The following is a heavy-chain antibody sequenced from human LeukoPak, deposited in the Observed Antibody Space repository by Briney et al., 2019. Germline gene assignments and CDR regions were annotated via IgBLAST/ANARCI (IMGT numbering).Heavy chain of an antibody. D-gene: IGHD3-10*01. Sequence: GWSLRLSCGASGFTFSNDKMSWLRQLAEKVLEWVSYISSSGGTIYYADAVKGRFTISRDNAKNLLYLQMSGLRAEDTAVYYCARDGYYGSAYGLDVWGQGTTVTVSS. CDR3: ARDGYYGSAYGLDV. CDR1: GFTFSNDK. V-gene: IGHV3-48*03. J-gene: IGHJ6*02. CDR2: ISSSGGTI.